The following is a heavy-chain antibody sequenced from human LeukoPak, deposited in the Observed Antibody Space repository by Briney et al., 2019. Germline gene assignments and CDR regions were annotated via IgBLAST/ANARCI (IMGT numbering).Heavy chain of an antibody. J-gene: IGHJ3*02. V-gene: IGHV1-24*01. CDR1: GYTLTELS. CDR2: FDPEDGET. D-gene: IGHD4-11*01. CDR3: ATWDSNYVRDAFDI. Sequence: ASVTVSCKVSGYTLTELSMHWVRQAPGKGLEWMGGFDPEDGETIYAQKFQGRVTMTEDTSTDTAYMELSSLRSEDTAVYYCATWDSNYVRDAFDIWGQGTMVTVSS.